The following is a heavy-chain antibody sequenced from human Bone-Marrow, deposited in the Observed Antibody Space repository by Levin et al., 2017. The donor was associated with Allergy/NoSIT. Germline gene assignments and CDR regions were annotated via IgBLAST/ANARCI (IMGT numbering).Heavy chain of an antibody. D-gene: IGHD6-19*01. CDR1: GFTFRSYG. V-gene: IGHV3-30*18. CDR3: AKEEGSGWYPPYYFDY. CDR2: VSYDGNNK. J-gene: IGHJ4*02. Sequence: GGSLRLSCAASGFTFRSYGMHWVRQAPGKGLEWVAIVSYDGNNKFYADSVKGRFTISRDNSKKTLYLQMNSLRAEDTAVYYCAKEEGSGWYPPYYFDYWGQGTLVTVSS.